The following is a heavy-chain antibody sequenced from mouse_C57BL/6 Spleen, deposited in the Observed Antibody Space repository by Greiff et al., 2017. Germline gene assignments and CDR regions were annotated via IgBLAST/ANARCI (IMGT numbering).Heavy chain of an antibody. CDR2: IDPEDGDT. D-gene: IGHD1-1*01. CDR1: GFNIKDYY. J-gene: IGHJ1*03. Sequence: EVKLQESGAELVRPGASVKLSCTASGFNIKDYYMHWVKQRPEQGLEWIGRIDPEDGDTEYAPKFQGKATMTADTSSNTAYLQLSSLTSEDTAVYYCTTVYYGSSYWYFDVWGTGTTVTVSS. CDR3: TTVYYGSSYWYFDV. V-gene: IGHV14-1*01.